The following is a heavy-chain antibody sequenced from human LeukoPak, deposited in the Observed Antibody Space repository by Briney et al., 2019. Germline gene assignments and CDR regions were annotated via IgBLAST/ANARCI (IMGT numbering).Heavy chain of an antibody. Sequence: SETLSLTCTVSGGSISSYFWHWIRQPPGKGLEGVGYIYYSGCTNYNLSLKSRVTISVDTSKNQFSLKLSCVSAADTAVYYCAREGEGTGSYDAGGYFDYWGQRTLVTVSS. V-gene: IGHV4-59*01. CDR2: IYYSGCT. CDR3: AREGEGTGSYDAGGYFDY. D-gene: IGHD3-10*01. J-gene: IGHJ4*02. CDR1: GGSISSYF.